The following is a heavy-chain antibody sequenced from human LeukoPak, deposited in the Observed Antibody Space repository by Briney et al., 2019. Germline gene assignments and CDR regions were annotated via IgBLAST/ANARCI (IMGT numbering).Heavy chain of an antibody. D-gene: IGHD3-3*01. CDR1: GASNKNYY. V-gene: IGHV4-59*12. Sequence: KPSETLSLTCHVSGASNKNYYRSWIRQPPGERLEWIGYISYSGSTRYNPSLRSRVTMSVDTSSDQFSLNLNSVTAADTAVYYCARDKPGFLEGDMDVWGIGTTVTVSS. J-gene: IGHJ6*03. CDR3: ARDKPGFLEGDMDV. CDR2: ISYSGST.